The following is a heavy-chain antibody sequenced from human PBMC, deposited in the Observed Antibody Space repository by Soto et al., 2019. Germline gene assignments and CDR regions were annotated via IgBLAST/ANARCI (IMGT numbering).Heavy chain of an antibody. V-gene: IGHV3-23*01. D-gene: IGHD1-1*01. CDR1: GFTFSSYA. Sequence: EVQLLESGGGLVQPGGSLRLSCAASGFTFSSYAVSWVRQAPGKGLEWVSAISGSGGITYYADSVRGRFTISRDNSKNTLFLQMDSLRAEDTAVFYCAKGNEPGVHGMFDYWGQGTLVTVSS. J-gene: IGHJ4*02. CDR2: ISGSGGIT. CDR3: AKGNEPGVHGMFDY.